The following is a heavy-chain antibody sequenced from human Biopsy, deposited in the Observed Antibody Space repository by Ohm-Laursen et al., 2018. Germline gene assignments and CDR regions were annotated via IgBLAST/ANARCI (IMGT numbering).Heavy chain of an antibody. CDR1: GGDINNYY. Sequence: SDTLSLTCNVSGGDINNYYWSWIRQPLGKGLEWIGYVSYSGNTKYNPSLKSRVIISADTSKNQFSLKLSSVTAADTAMYYCAAYYYDSSGYFYAFHYWGQGTPVTVSS. CDR2: VSYSGNT. D-gene: IGHD3-22*01. J-gene: IGHJ4*02. CDR3: AAYYYDSSGYFYAFHY. V-gene: IGHV4-59*08.